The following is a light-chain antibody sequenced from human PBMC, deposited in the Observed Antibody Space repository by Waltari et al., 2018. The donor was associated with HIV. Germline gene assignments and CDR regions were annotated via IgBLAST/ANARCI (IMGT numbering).Light chain of an antibody. Sequence: QSALTQPASVSGSPGQSITISCRGTRSDVGSHNLVSWYQQQPGNAPKIMIFEGSKRPSGVSDRFSGSQSGNTASLTISGLQAEDEADYYCCSYAGSNTVVFGEGTKLTVL. CDR3: CSYAGSNTVV. J-gene: IGLJ2*01. CDR1: RSDVGSHNL. CDR2: EGS. V-gene: IGLV2-23*01.